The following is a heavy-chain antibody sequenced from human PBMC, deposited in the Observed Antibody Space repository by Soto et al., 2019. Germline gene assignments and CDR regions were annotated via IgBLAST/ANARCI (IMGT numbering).Heavy chain of an antibody. CDR1: GDSITSNSYF. CDR2: IYYSGTT. V-gene: IGHV4-39*07. Sequence: SETLSLTCTVSGDSITSNSYFWAWIRQPPGKGLEWIGSIYYSGTTYYNPSLKSRVTISVDTSKNQFSLKLSSVTAADTAVYYCARGYSSSPYNWLDPWGQGTLVTVSS. CDR3: ARGYSSSPYNWLDP. D-gene: IGHD6-13*01. J-gene: IGHJ5*02.